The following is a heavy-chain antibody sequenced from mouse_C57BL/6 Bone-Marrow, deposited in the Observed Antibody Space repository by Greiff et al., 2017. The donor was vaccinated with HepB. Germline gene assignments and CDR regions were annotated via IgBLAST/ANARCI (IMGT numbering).Heavy chain of an antibody. D-gene: IGHD2-1*01. V-gene: IGHV1-63*01. Sequence: VQLQQSGAELVRPGTSVKMSCKASGYTFTNYWIGWAKQRPGHGLEWIGDIYPGGGYTNYNEKFKGKATLTADKSSSTAYMQFSSLTSEDSAIYYCARGGLGNSAWFAYWGQGTLVTVSA. CDR3: ARGGLGNSAWFAY. CDR2: IYPGGGYT. J-gene: IGHJ3*01. CDR1: GYTFTNYW.